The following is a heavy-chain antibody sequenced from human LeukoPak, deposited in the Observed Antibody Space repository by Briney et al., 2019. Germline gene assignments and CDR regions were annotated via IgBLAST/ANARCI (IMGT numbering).Heavy chain of an antibody. Sequence: GASVKVSCKASGYTFTSYGISWVRQAPGQGLEWMGWISAYNGNTNYAQKLQGRVTMTTDTSTGTAYMELRSLRSDDTAVYYCARDRPYSSSSPADYWGQGTLVTVSS. CDR2: ISAYNGNT. D-gene: IGHD6-13*01. CDR3: ARDRPYSSSSPADY. V-gene: IGHV1-18*01. CDR1: GYTFTSYG. J-gene: IGHJ4*02.